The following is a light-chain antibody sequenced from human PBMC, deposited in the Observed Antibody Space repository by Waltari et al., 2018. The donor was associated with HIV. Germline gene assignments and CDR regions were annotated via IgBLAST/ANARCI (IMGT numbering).Light chain of an antibody. J-gene: IGLJ3*02. CDR1: SSNIGSNY. CDR2: RSN. V-gene: IGLV1-47*01. Sequence: QSVLTQPPSASGTPGQRVTISCSGSSSNIGSNYVYWYRQLPGTAPKRISYRSNQRPSGVPDRFSGSKSGTSASLAISGLRSENEADYYCAAWDASLSVWVFGGGTKLTVL. CDR3: AAWDASLSVWV.